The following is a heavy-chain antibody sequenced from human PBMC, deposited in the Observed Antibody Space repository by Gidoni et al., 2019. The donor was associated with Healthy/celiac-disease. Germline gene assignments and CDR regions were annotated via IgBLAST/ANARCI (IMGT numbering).Heavy chain of an antibody. J-gene: IGHJ4*02. D-gene: IGHD3-10*01. V-gene: IGHV3-30*18. CDR1: GFTFSSSG. CDR2: ISYDGSNK. Sequence: QVQLVESGGGVVQPGRSLRLSCAASGFTFSSSGMHWVRQAPGKGLEGVAVISYDGSNKYYADSVKGRFTISRDNSKNTLYLQMNSLRAEDTAVYYCAKDGAASGSYSSSFDYWGQGTLVTVSS. CDR3: AKDGAASGSYSSSFDY.